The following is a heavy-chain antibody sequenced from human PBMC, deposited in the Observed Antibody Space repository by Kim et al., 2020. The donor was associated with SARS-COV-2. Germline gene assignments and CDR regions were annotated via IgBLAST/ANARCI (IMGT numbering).Heavy chain of an antibody. Sequence: GGSLRLSCAASGFTVSSNYMSWVRQAPGKGLEWVSVIYSGGSTYYADSVKGRFTISRDNSKNTLYLQMNSLRAEDTAVYYCARGSGQYHLLLGWVYYGMDVWGQGTTVTVSS. CDR3: ARGSGQYHLLLGWVYYGMDV. CDR1: GFTVSSNY. CDR2: IYSGGST. V-gene: IGHV3-53*01. D-gene: IGHD2-2*01. J-gene: IGHJ6*02.